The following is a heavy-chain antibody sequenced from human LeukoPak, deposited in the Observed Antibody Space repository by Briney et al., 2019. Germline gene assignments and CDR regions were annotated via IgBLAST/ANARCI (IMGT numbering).Heavy chain of an antibody. V-gene: IGHV4-34*01. Sequence: SETLSLTCAVYGGSFSGYYWNWIRQPPGKGLEWIGEMNHGGSTNYNPSLKSRVTISVDTSKNQFSLKLSSVTAADTAVYYCARDGYSGSDALWGQGTLVTVSS. J-gene: IGHJ4*02. D-gene: IGHD5-12*01. CDR1: GGSFSGYY. CDR3: ARDGYSGSDAL. CDR2: MNHGGST.